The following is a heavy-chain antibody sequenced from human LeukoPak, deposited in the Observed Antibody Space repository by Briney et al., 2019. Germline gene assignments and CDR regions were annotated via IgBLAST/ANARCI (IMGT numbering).Heavy chain of an antibody. Sequence: GGSLRLSCAASGFTFSSYWMGWVRQAPGKGLEWVANIKQDGSEKYYVDSVKGRFTISRDNAKNSLYLQMNSLRAEDTAVYYCARERDYYDSGGPYMDVWAKGPRSPSP. CDR2: IKQDGSEK. D-gene: IGHD3-22*01. CDR3: ARERDYYDSGGPYMDV. V-gene: IGHV3-7*01. CDR1: GFTFSSYW. J-gene: IGHJ6*03.